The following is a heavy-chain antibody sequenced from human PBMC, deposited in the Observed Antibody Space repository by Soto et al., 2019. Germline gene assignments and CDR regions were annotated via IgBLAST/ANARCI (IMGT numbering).Heavy chain of an antibody. CDR3: VRDHDLYVRHFRH. D-gene: IGHD1-1*01. Sequence: EVQLVESGGGLVQPGGSLRLSCAASGFIFSTSWMTWVRQAPGKGLEWVANIKDDGSEIYYVASVRGRFTISRDNARSTLYLQMNNLRAEDTAHYYCVRDHDLYVRHFRHWGQGTLVTVSS. V-gene: IGHV3-7*01. CDR1: GFIFSTSW. CDR2: IKDDGSEI. J-gene: IGHJ1*01.